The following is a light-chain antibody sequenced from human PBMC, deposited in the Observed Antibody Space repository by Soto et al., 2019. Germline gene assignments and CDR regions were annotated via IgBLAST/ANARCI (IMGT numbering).Light chain of an antibody. CDR2: EGN. J-gene: IGLJ1*01. CDR1: SRDIGSYNL. Sequence: QSALTQPASVSGSPGQSITISYTGTSRDIGSYNLVSWYQQHPGKAPKLMIYEGNKRPSWLSNRFSVSKSGNTASLTISGLQADDEGDYFCCSYAGFSAVVFGSGTKVTV. V-gene: IGLV2-23*03. CDR3: CSYAGFSAVV.